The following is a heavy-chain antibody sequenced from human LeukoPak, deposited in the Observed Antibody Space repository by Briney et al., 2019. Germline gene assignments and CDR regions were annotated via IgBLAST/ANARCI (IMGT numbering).Heavy chain of an antibody. CDR1: GDSFSSNTAA. J-gene: IGHJ4*02. CDR2: TYYRSQWYN. V-gene: IGHV6-1*01. CDR3: ARVTVTTLEN. D-gene: IGHD4-17*01. Sequence: QTLSLTCAISGDSFSSNTAAWNWIRQSPSRGLEWLGRTYYRSQWYNDYAVSVRSRITINPDTSKNQFSLQLNSVTPEDTAVYYCARVTVTTLENWGQGTLVTVSS.